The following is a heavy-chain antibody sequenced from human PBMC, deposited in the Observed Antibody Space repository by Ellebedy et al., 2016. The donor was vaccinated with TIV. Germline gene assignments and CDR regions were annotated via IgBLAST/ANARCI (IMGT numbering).Heavy chain of an antibody. CDR3: ARGDSSGFFEY. Sequence: GESLKISCAASGFTFSDYYQMSWIRQAPGKGLEWVSYISDIDSTIYYADSVKGRLTISRDNAKNSLYLQMNSLRAEDTAVYYCARGDSSGFFEYWGQGTLVTVSS. J-gene: IGHJ4*02. V-gene: IGHV3-11*01. D-gene: IGHD3-22*01. CDR1: GFTFSDYY. CDR2: ISDIDSTI.